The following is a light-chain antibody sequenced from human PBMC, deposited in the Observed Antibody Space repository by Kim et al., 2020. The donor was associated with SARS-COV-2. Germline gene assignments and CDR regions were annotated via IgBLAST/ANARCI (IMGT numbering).Light chain of an antibody. V-gene: IGKV1-5*03. CDR3: QQCYIYPYT. CDR2: KSS. Sequence: SASVGDRVTITCRAHQSVSNWLAWYQQKPGEAPKLLIYKSSSLQTGVPSRFSGSGSETEFTLTINSLQPDDFATYYCQQCYIYPYTFGQGTKLEI. CDR1: QSVSNW. J-gene: IGKJ2*01.